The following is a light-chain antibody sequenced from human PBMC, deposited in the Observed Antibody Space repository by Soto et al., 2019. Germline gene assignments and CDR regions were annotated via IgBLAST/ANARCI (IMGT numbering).Light chain of an antibody. CDR1: SSNIGAEYD. CDR2: ASS. Sequence: QSVLPQPSSVSGAPGQTVTISCTGSSSNIGAEYDVHWYQQLPGGAPKLLIYASSDRLSGVPDRFSGSKSGASASLAITGLQAEYEANSYCQSYDSSLSVVVFGVGTKVTVL. CDR3: QSYDSSLSVVV. V-gene: IGLV1-40*01. J-gene: IGLJ2*01.